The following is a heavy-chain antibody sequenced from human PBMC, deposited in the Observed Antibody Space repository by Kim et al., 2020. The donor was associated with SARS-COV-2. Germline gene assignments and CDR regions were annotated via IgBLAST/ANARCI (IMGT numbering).Heavy chain of an antibody. Sequence: GGSLRLSCSASGFTLSGFVMHWVRQAPGKGLEHVSGINRNGGGTFYRDSVKGRFTISRGNSKNTLYYQMNSLTTEDTAVYFCAREAEGGFDLWGQGTLVTVSP. CDR3: AREAEGGFDL. CDR1: GFTLSGFV. V-gene: IGHV3-64*04. CDR2: INRNGGGT. J-gene: IGHJ5*02.